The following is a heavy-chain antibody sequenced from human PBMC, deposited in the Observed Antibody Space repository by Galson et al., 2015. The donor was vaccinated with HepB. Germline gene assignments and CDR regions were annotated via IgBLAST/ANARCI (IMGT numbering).Heavy chain of an antibody. V-gene: IGHV3-11*06. D-gene: IGHD5-24*01. Sequence: SLRLSCAASGFTFSDYYMSWIRQAPGKGLEWVSYISSSSSYTNYADSVKGRFTVSRDNAKNSLYLQMNSLRAEDTAVYYCASSVEMATMTLDYWGQGTLVTVSS. CDR2: ISSSSSYT. CDR3: ASSVEMATMTLDY. J-gene: IGHJ4*02. CDR1: GFTFSDYY.